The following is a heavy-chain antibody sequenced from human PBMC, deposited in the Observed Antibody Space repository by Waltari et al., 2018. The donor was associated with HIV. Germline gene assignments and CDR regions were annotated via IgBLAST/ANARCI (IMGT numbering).Heavy chain of an antibody. CDR1: GYTFSNYD. CDR2: MNPKRGNT. CDR3: ARSSGWSYFDY. Sequence: QVQLVQSGTEVKRPGASVKVSCKASGYTFSNYDINWVRQAPGQGLEWMGWMNPKRGNTGFAQKLKGRVTLTRNTSISTAYMELRSLRSEDTAVYFCARSSGWSYFDYWGRGTLVTVPS. V-gene: IGHV1-8*01. J-gene: IGHJ4*01. D-gene: IGHD2-15*01.